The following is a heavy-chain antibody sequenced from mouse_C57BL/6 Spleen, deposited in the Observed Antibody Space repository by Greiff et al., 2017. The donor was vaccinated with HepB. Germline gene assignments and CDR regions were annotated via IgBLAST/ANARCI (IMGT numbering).Heavy chain of an antibody. J-gene: IGHJ3*01. Sequence: EVHLVESGAELVKPGASVKLSCTASGFNIKDYYMHWVKQRTEQGLEWIGRIDPEDGETKYAPKFQGKATITADTSSNTAYLQLSSLTSEDTAVYYCAGPDSKGWFAYWGQGTLVTVSA. V-gene: IGHV14-2*01. CDR1: GFNIKDYY. CDR3: AGPDSKGWFAY. D-gene: IGHD2-5*01. CDR2: IDPEDGET.